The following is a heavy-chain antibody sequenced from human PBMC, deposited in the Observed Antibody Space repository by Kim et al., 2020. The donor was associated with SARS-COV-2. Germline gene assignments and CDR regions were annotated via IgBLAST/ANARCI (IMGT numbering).Heavy chain of an antibody. CDR2: MNPNSGNT. J-gene: IGHJ4*02. CDR3: ARGIGMLRGVLFAY. D-gene: IGHD3-10*01. CDR1: GYTFNNYD. Sequence: ASVKVSCKASGYTFNNYDINWVRQAPGQGPEWMGWMNPNSGNTGYAQKFQGRVTMTRSTSTSTAYMELSSLRSDDTAVYFCARGIGMLRGVLFAYWGQGT. V-gene: IGHV1-8*02.